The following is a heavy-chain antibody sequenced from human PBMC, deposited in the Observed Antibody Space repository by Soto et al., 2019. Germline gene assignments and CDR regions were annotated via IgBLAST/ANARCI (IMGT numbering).Heavy chain of an antibody. Sequence: EVQLVESGGGLVQPGGSLRLSCAASGFTFSSYNMNWVRQAPGKGLEWVSYVSSSSGTIKYADSVKGRFTISRDNGKNSLYLQMNSLRDEDTAVYYCARDGPPRYYFYYGMDVWGQGTTVTVSS. CDR2: VSSSSGTI. J-gene: IGHJ6*02. CDR1: GFTFSSYN. CDR3: ARDGPPRYYFYYGMDV. V-gene: IGHV3-48*02.